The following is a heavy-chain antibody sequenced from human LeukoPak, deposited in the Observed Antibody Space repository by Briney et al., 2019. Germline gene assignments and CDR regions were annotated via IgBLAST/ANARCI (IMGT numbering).Heavy chain of an antibody. CDR2: ISYDGSNK. D-gene: IGHD6-13*01. CDR3: ARGGKRDSSSWSGY. Sequence: GGSLRLSCAASGFTFSSYAMHWVRQAPGKGLEWVAVISYDGSNKYYADSVKGRFTISRDNSKNTLYLQMNSLRAEDTAVYYCARGGKRDSSSWSGYWGQGTLVTVSS. J-gene: IGHJ4*02. V-gene: IGHV3-30-3*01. CDR1: GFTFSSYA.